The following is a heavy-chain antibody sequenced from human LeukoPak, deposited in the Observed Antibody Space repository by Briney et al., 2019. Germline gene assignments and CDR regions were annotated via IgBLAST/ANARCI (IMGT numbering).Heavy chain of an antibody. CDR3: ARHDNDDDFDY. Sequence: ASVKVSCTASGYTFARYAINWLRQAPGQGLEWMGWINMYTANPAYAQGFTERFVFSLDTSVTTAYLQISNLKTEDTAVYYCARHDNDDDFDYWGQGTLVTVSS. CDR2: INMYTANP. V-gene: IGHV7-4-1*02. CDR1: GYTFARYA. J-gene: IGHJ4*02. D-gene: IGHD3-16*01.